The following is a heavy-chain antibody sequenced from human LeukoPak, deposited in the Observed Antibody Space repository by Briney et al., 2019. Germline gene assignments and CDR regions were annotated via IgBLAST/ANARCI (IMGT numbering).Heavy chain of an antibody. CDR2: IYYSGST. CDR1: GGSISSGDYY. Sequence: TSETLSLTCTVSGGSISSGDYYWSWIRQPPGKGLEWIGYIYYSGSTYYNPSLKSRVTISVDTSKNQFSLKLSSVTAADTAVYYCAREIPHGVRGVWGNTPRTDYWGQGTLVTVSS. V-gene: IGHV4-30-4*01. J-gene: IGHJ4*02. D-gene: IGHD3-10*01. CDR3: AREIPHGVRGVWGNTPRTDY.